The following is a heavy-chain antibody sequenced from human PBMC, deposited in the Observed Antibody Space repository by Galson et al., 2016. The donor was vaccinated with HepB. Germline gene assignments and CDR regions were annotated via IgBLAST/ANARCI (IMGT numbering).Heavy chain of an antibody. Sequence: SVKVSCKASGYTFTSYAMHWVRQAPGQRLEWMGWINAGNGNTKYSQKFRGRVTITRDTSASTAYMELSSLRSEDTAVYYCASMSPYYYDSSGYYFDYWGQGTLVTVSS. D-gene: IGHD3-22*01. CDR1: GYTFTSYA. V-gene: IGHV1-3*01. CDR2: INAGNGNT. CDR3: ASMSPYYYDSSGYYFDY. J-gene: IGHJ4*02.